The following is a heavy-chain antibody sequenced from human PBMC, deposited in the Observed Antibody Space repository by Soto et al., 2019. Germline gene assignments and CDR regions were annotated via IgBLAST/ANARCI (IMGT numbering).Heavy chain of an antibody. Sequence: EVQVSESGGGLVQPGGSLRLSCATSGFTFSNYPMNWVRQAPGKGLEWVSGISAGGDRTYYADSVKGSSTIFRDNSKNSVSLRMNSLRVEDTAVYYCARRVWGQGTLVTVSS. CDR3: ARRV. J-gene: IGHJ4*02. CDR2: ISAGGDRT. V-gene: IGHV3-23*01. CDR1: GFTFSNYP.